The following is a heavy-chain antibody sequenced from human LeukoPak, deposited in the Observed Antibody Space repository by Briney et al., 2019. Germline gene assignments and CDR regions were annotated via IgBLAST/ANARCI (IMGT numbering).Heavy chain of an antibody. CDR1: GGSISSYY. J-gene: IGHJ4*02. CDR2: IYYSGST. V-gene: IGHV4-59*08. D-gene: IGHD6-13*01. CDR3: ASQQLVRDY. Sequence: SETLSLTCTVSGGSISSYYWSWIRQPPGKGLEWIGYIYYSGSTNYNPSLKSRVTISVDTSKNQFSLKLSSVTAADTAVYYCASQQLVRDYWGQGTLVTVSS.